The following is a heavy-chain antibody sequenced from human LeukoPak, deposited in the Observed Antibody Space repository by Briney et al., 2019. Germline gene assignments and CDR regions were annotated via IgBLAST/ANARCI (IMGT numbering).Heavy chain of an antibody. CDR1: GFTFDDYA. CDR3: AKDDKPYYYDSSFLRGAFDI. CDR2: ISWNSGSI. J-gene: IGHJ3*02. Sequence: GRSLRLSCAASGFTFDDYAMHWVRQAPGKGLEWVSGISWNSGSIGYADPVKGRFTISRDNAKNSLYLQMNSLRAEDTALYYCAKDDKPYYYDSSFLRGAFDIWGQGTMVTVSS. V-gene: IGHV3-9*01. D-gene: IGHD3-22*01.